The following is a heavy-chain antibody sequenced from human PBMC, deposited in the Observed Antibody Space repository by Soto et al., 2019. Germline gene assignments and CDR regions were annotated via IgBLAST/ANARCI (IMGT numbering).Heavy chain of an antibody. CDR3: ARRAGSADVGY. CDR2: IWYDGSNK. Sequence: PGGSLRLSCAASGFIFCSYGMHWVRQAPGKGLEWVAVIWYDGSNKYYADSVKGRFTISRDNSKNTLYLQMNSLSAEDTAVYYCARRAGSADVGYWGQGTLVTVSS. D-gene: IGHD6-19*01. CDR1: GFIFCSYG. J-gene: IGHJ4*02. V-gene: IGHV3-33*01.